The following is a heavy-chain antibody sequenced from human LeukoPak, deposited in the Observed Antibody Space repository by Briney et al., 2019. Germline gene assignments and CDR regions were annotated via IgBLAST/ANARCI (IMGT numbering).Heavy chain of an antibody. J-gene: IGHJ4*02. CDR1: GFTFSDYY. V-gene: IGHV3-11*01. CDR3: ARPYSSGGYYFDY. D-gene: IGHD6-19*01. Sequence: PGGSLRLSCAASGFTFSDYYMSWIRQAPGKGLEWGSYISSSGSTIYYADSVKGRFTISRDNAKNSLYLQTNSLRAENTAVYYCARPYSSGGYYFDYWGQGTLLTVSS. CDR2: ISSSGSTI.